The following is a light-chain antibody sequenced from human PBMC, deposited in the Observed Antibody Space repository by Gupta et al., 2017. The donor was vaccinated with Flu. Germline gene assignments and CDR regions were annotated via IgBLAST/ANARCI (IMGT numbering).Light chain of an antibody. CDR1: SSNIGNNA. V-gene: IGLV1-44*01. CDR3: AAWDDSVNGWV. J-gene: IGLJ3*02. CDR2: SNY. Sequence: QSVLTQPPSASGTPVQRITISCSGSSSNIGNNAVTWYQHVPGTAPKLLIYSNYQRPSGVPDRFSGSKSGTSASLAISGLQSEDEADYYCAAWDDSVNGWVFGGGTKLTVL.